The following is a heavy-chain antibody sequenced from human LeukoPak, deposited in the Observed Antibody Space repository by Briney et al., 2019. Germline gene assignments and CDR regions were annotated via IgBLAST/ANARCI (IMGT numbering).Heavy chain of an antibody. CDR2: IYPGDSDT. CDR3: ARPPAFALRDRTWYFDY. V-gene: IGHV5-51*01. CDR1: GYTFTGHW. Sequence: GESLKISCKGSGYTFTGHWIAWVRQMPGKGLEWLGIIYPGDSDTRYSPSFQGQVTVSADKSISTAYLQWSSLKASDTAMYYCARPPAFALRDRTWYFDYWGQGTLVTVSS. J-gene: IGHJ4*02. D-gene: IGHD2-2*01.